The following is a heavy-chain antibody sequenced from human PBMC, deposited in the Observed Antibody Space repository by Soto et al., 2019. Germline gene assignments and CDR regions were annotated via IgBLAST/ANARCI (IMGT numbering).Heavy chain of an antibody. CDR1: GGSISSGGYY. CDR2: IYYSGST. V-gene: IGHV4-31*03. D-gene: IGHD3-22*01. J-gene: IGHJ4*02. Sequence: SETLSLTCTVSGGSISSGGYYWSWIRQHPGKGLEWIGYIYYSGSTYYNPSLKSRVTISVDTSKNQFSLKLSSVTAADTAVYYCATYDSSGYYSIVIESWGQGTLVTVSS. CDR3: ATYDSSGYYSIVIES.